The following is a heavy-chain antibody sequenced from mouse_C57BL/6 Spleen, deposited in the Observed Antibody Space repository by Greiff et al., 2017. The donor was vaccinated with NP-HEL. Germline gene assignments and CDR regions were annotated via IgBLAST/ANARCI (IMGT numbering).Heavy chain of an antibody. J-gene: IGHJ4*01. D-gene: IGHD1-1*01. V-gene: IGHV5-17*01. CDR1: GFTFSDYG. Sequence: EVMLVESGGGLVKPGGSLKLSCAASGFTFSDYGMHWVRQAPEKGLEWVAYISSGSSTIYYADTVKGGFTISRDNAKNTLFLQMTSLGSEDTAMYYCARPDYGSSYDYAMDYWGQGTSVTVSS. CDR2: ISSGSSTI. CDR3: ARPDYGSSYDYAMDY.